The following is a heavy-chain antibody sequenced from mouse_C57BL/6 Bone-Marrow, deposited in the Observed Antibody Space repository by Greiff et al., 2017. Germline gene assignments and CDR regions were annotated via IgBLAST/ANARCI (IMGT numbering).Heavy chain of an antibody. CDR3: ARWGPGYFDV. Sequence: VQLQQSGAELMKPGASVKLSCTATGFTFTGYWIEWVKQRPGHGLEWIGGIFPGSGCTNYNEKFKGKATFTADTSTNTAYLQLSSLTTEDSAIYYCARWGPGYFDVWGTGTTVTVSS. V-gene: IGHV1-9*01. J-gene: IGHJ1*03. CDR2: IFPGSGCT. CDR1: GFTFTGYW.